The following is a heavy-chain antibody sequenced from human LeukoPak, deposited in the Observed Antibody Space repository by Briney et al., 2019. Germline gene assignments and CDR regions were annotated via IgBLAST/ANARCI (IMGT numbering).Heavy chain of an antibody. D-gene: IGHD3-3*01. J-gene: IGHJ3*02. CDR3: ANSVTIFGVVSYAFDI. Sequence: GGSLRLSCAASGFTFSSYAMSWVRQAPGKGLEWVSAISGSGGSTYYADSVKGRFTTSRDNSKNTLYLQMNSLRAEDTAVYYCANSVTIFGVVSYAFDIWGQGTMVTVSS. CDR2: ISGSGGST. V-gene: IGHV3-23*01. CDR1: GFTFSSYA.